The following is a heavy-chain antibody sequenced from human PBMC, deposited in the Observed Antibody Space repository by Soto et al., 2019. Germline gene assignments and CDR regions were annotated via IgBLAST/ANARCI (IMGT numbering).Heavy chain of an antibody. CDR3: ARVSTAMIMSSVDY. Sequence: SVKVACKVSGGSFREYAVSWVRQAPGQGLEWMGGIIPMFGTPNYAQKFQERITNIADESTNTVYMELSSLTSEDTAVYYCARVSTAMIMSSVDYCVQGTLATVFS. D-gene: IGHD5-18*01. CDR2: IIPMFGTP. J-gene: IGHJ4*01. CDR1: GGSFREYA. V-gene: IGHV1-69*13.